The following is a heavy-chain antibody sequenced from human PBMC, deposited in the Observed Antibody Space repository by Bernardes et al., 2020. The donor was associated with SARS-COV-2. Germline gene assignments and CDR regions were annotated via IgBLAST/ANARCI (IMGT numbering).Heavy chain of an antibody. CDR3: ARGGRITIFGVVITIAPLDY. CDR1: GFTFSSSS. Sequence: GGSLRLSCAASGFTFSSSSMNWVRQAPGKGLEWVSSISSSSSYIYYADSVKGRFTISRDNAKNSLYLQMNSLRAEDTAVYYCARGGRITIFGVVITIAPLDYWGQRTLVTVSS. D-gene: IGHD3-3*01. V-gene: IGHV3-21*01. CDR2: ISSSSSYI. J-gene: IGHJ4*02.